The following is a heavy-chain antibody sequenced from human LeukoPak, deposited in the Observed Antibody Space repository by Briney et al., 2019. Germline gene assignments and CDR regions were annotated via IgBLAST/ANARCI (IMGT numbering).Heavy chain of an antibody. D-gene: IGHD4-17*01. V-gene: IGHV4-61*02. J-gene: IGHJ2*01. Sequence: SETLSLTCTVSGGSISSDSYYWTWIRQPAGKGLEWIGRIDTSGSTNYNPSLKSRLTISLDTSKNQFSLKLSSVTAADTAVYYCARVHGDYWYFDLWGRGTLVTVSS. CDR2: IDTSGST. CDR3: ARVHGDYWYFDL. CDR1: GGSISSDSYY.